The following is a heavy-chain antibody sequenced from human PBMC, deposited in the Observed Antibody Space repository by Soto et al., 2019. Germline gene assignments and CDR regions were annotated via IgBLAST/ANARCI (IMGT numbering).Heavy chain of an antibody. CDR1: GGSISGSY. CDR2: IHYSGYT. J-gene: IGHJ5*02. V-gene: IGHV4-59*01. Sequence: PSETLSLTCTVSGGSISGSYWSWIRQPPGKGLEWIGHIHYSGYTNYNPSLKSRVAISVDKSKTQFSLKLSSVTPADTAVYYCARIPSTYNANCFDPWGQGTLVTVSS. CDR3: ARIPSTYNANCFDP. D-gene: IGHD2-2*01.